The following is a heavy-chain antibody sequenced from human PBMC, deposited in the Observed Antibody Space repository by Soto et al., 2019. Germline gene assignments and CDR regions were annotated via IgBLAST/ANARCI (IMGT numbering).Heavy chain of an antibody. CDR2: ISYDGSNK. CDR1: GFTFSSYG. CDR3: AKAGLQGYCSGGSCPEPDPPGEYFQH. Sequence: GGSLRLSCAASGFTFSSYGMHWVRQAPGKGLEWVAVISYDGSNKYYADSVKGRFTISRDNSKNTLYLQMNSLRAEDTAVYYCAKAGLQGYCSGGSCPEPDPPGEYFQHWGQGTLVTVSS. D-gene: IGHD2-15*01. V-gene: IGHV3-30*18. J-gene: IGHJ1*01.